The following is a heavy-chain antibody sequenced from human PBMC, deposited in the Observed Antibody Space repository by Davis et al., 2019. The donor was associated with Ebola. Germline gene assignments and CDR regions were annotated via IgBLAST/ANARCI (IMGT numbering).Heavy chain of an antibody. CDR2: IRYDGSNK. Sequence: PGGSLRLSFAASGFTFSTYGMHWVRQAPGKGLEWVAFIRYDGSNKYYVDSVKGRFTISRDNSKNTLYLQMNSLRAEDTAVYYCARGRTVRSPFQHWGQGTLVTVSS. J-gene: IGHJ1*01. V-gene: IGHV3-30*02. D-gene: IGHD4-17*01. CDR3: ARGRTVRSPFQH. CDR1: GFTFSTYG.